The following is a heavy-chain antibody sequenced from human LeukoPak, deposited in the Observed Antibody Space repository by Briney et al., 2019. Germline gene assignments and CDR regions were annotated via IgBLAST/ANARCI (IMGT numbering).Heavy chain of an antibody. CDR3: AKDMDGELLGWFDP. CDR2: ISWNSGSI. CDR1: GFTFDDYA. J-gene: IGHJ5*02. D-gene: IGHD3-10*01. V-gene: IGHV3-9*03. Sequence: GGSLRLFCAASGFTFDDYAMHWVRQAPGKGLEWVSGISWNSGSIGYADSVKGRFTISRDNAKNSLYLQMNSLRAEDMALYYCAKDMDGELLGWFDPWGQGTLVTVSS.